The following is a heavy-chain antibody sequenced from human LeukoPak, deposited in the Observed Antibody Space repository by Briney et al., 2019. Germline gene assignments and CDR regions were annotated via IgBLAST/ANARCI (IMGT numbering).Heavy chain of an antibody. V-gene: IGHV3-15*01. J-gene: IGHJ4*02. CDR1: GFTFSNAW. CDR2: IKSKTDGGTT. D-gene: IGHD1/OR15-1a*01. CDR3: TTRYNWNNGVAFDY. Sequence: NPGGSLRLSCAASGFTFSNAWMSWVRQAPGKGLEWVGRIKSKTDGGTTDYAAPVKGRFTISRDDSKNTLYLQMNSLKTEDTAVYYCTTRYNWNNGVAFDYWGQGTLVTVSS.